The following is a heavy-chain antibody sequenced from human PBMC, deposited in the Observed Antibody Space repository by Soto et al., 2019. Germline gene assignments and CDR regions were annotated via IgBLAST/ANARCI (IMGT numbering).Heavy chain of an antibody. D-gene: IGHD4-17*01. V-gene: IGHV4-59*01. CDR2: IYYSGST. CDR1: GGSISSYY. J-gene: IGHJ6*02. CDR3: ARGPTVRYYYYRMDV. Sequence: SETLSLTCTVSGGSISSYYWSWILQPPWKGLEWIGYIYYSGSTNYNPSLKSRVTISVDTSKNQFSLKLSSVTAADTAVYYCARGPTVRYYYYRMDVWGQGTTVTVSS.